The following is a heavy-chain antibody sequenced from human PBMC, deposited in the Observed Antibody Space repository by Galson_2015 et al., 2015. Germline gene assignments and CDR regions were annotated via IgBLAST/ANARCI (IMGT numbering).Heavy chain of an antibody. Sequence: SVKVSCKASGYTFTSYDINWIRQATGQGLEWLGWMNPNSGGTGYAQKFQGRVTMTRDTSISTAYMELSSLRSDDTAVYYCARSFARVPTFLDPSSHFDRWGQGTLVTVSS. CDR3: ARSFARVPTFLDPSSHFDR. CDR1: GYTFTSYD. CDR2: MNPNSGGT. J-gene: IGHJ4*02. D-gene: IGHD3/OR15-3a*01. V-gene: IGHV1-8*01.